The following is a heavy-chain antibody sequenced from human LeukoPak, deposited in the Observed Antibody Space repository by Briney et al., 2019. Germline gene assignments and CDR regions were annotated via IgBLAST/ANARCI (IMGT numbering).Heavy chain of an antibody. J-gene: IGHJ3*02. CDR1: GGSISSSSYY. D-gene: IGHD3-22*01. V-gene: IGHV4-39*01. CDR2: IYYSGST. CDR3: AAFYDSSGYYYGANDAFDI. Sequence: PETLSLTCTVSGGSISSSSYYWGWIRQPPGKGLEWIGSIYYSGSTYYNPSLKSRVTISVDTSKNQFSLKLSSVTAADTAVYYCAAFYDSSGYYYGANDAFDIWGQGTMVTVSS.